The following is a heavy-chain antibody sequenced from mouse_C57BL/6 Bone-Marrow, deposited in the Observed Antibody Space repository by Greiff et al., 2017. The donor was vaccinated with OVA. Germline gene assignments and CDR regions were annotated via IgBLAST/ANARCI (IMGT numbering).Heavy chain of an antibody. V-gene: IGHV1-81*01. J-gene: IGHJ2*01. Sequence: QVQLKESGAELARPGASVKLSCKASGYTFTSYGISWVKQRTGQGLEWIGEIYPRSGNTYYNEKFKGKATLTADKSSSTAYMELRSLTSEDSAVYFCARERTTVPAGDYWGQGTTLTVSS. CDR2: IYPRSGNT. D-gene: IGHD1-1*01. CDR3: ARERTTVPAGDY. CDR1: GYTFTSYG.